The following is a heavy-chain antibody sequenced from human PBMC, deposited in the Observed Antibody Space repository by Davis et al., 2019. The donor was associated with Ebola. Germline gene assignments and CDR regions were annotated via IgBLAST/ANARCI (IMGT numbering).Heavy chain of an antibody. Sequence: PGGSLRLSCAASGFTFSRYDMHWVRQPTGKGLEWVSAIGSAGDTYYPGSVKGRFTISRENAKNSFYLQMNSLRAGDTAVYYCARGTVVAGNFDYWGQGTLVTVSS. D-gene: IGHD6-19*01. CDR3: ARGTVVAGNFDY. CDR2: IGSAGDT. CDR1: GFTFSRYD. J-gene: IGHJ4*02. V-gene: IGHV3-13*01.